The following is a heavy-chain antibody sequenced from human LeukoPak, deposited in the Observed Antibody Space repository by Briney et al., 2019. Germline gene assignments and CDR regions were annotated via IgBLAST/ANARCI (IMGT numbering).Heavy chain of an antibody. D-gene: IGHD5-12*01. CDR1: GFIFSTYW. Sequence: GGSLRLSCAASGFIFSTYWMSWVRQAPGKGLEWVANIKQDGSEKYYVDSVKGRFTISRDNAKNSLYLQMNSLRAEDTAVYYCARDGMATINSWGQGTLVTYSS. J-gene: IGHJ4*02. CDR3: ARDGMATINS. V-gene: IGHV3-7*03. CDR2: IKQDGSEK.